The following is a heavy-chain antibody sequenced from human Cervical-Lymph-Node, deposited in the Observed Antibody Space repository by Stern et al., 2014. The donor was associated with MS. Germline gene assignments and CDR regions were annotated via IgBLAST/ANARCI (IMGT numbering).Heavy chain of an antibody. V-gene: IGHV1-69*06. J-gene: IGHJ5*02. Sequence: VQLVESGAEVKKPGSSVKVSCKVSGATFSTNGISWVRQGPGQGLEWMGATVPSYERSNYAQRFRGRVTIAADKSTSTSYMELTSLRSDDTGVYYCAREHHGGNFAAWGQGTLVTVSS. CDR1: GATFSTNG. CDR2: TVPSYERS. D-gene: IGHD4-23*01. CDR3: AREHHGGNFAA.